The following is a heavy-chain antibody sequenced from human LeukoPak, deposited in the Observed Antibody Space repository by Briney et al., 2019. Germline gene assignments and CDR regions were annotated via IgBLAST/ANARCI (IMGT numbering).Heavy chain of an antibody. J-gene: IGHJ4*02. Sequence: PGGSLRLSCAASGFTFSSYGTHWVRQGPGKGLEWVAVISNDGNNKYYADSVRGRFTISRDIPKNTLYLQMNSLRAEDTAVYYCVKVRYTSGWYWGHLDYWGQGTLVTVSS. V-gene: IGHV3-30*18. CDR2: ISNDGNNK. D-gene: IGHD6-19*01. CDR1: GFTFSSYG. CDR3: VKVRYTSGWYWGHLDY.